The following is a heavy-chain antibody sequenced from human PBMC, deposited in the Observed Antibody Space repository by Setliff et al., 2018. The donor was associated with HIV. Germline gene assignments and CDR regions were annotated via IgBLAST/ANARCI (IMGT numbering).Heavy chain of an antibody. J-gene: IGHJ4*02. CDR3: ARVNGWPYSFDF. V-gene: IGHV4-61*08. CDR1: GGSMTTEGFY. Sequence: PSETLSLTCTVSGGSMTTEGFYWSWIRQPPGKGLEYIGKISDTGSTNYHPSLRCRVAMSVDTSKSQFSLRLTAVTVADTAVYYCARVNGWPYSFDFWGPGTLVTVSS. D-gene: IGHD6-19*01. CDR2: ISDTGST.